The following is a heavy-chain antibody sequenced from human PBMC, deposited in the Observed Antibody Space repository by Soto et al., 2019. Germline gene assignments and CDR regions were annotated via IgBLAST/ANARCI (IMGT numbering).Heavy chain of an antibody. CDR3: AKDSQSVLVSAARVYGMDV. V-gene: IGHV1-3*01. J-gene: IGHJ6*02. CDR2: INAANGDT. D-gene: IGHD2-2*01. CDR1: GYTFTSYG. Sequence: ASVKVSCKASGYTFTSYGIHWVRQAPGQRLEWMGWINAANGDTKYSPKFQGRVTITRDTSASTAYMELSSLRSEDTAVYYCAKDSQSVLVSAARVYGMDVWGQGTTVTVSS.